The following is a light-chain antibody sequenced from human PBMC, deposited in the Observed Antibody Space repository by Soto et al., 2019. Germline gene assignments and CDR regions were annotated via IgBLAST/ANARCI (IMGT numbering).Light chain of an antibody. CDR3: QQYGSSPPIT. CDR2: GAS. Sequence: EIVLTQSPGTLCWSPGERATLSCRASQSVSSSYLAWYQQKPGQAPRLLIYGASSRATVIPDRFTGRGSGRDFNLTISRLETEDFAVHYCQQYGSSPPITFGGGTKVDIK. V-gene: IGKV3-20*01. J-gene: IGKJ4*01. CDR1: QSVSSSY.